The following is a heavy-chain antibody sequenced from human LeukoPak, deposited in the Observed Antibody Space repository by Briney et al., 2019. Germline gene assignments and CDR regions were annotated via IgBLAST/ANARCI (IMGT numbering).Heavy chain of an antibody. V-gene: IGHV3-66*04. CDR3: ARPLFGGYSSYYGMDA. D-gene: IGHD3-22*01. CDR1: GFTVSSNY. J-gene: IGHJ6*02. Sequence: GGSLRLSCAASGFTVSSNYMSWVRQAPGKGLEWVSVIYSGGNTYYADSVKGRFTISRDNSKNTLYLQMNSLRAEDTAVYYCARPLFGGYSSYYGMDAWGQGTTVTVSS. CDR2: IYSGGNT.